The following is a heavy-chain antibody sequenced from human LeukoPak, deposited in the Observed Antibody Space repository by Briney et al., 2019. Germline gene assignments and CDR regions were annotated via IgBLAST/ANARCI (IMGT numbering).Heavy chain of an antibody. CDR2: ISWNSGSI. D-gene: IGHD6-19*01. CDR1: GFTVDDYA. CDR3: AKSIAVAGRLDAFDI. V-gene: IGHV3-9*01. J-gene: IGHJ3*02. Sequence: PGGSLRLSCAASGFTVDDYAMHWVRQTPGKGLEWVSGISWNSGSIGYADSVKGRFTISRDNAKNSLYLQMNSLRAEDTAVYYCAKSIAVAGRLDAFDIWGQGTMVTVSS.